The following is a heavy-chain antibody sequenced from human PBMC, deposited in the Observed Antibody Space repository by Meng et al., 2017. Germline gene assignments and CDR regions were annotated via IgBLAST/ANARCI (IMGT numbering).Heavy chain of an antibody. J-gene: IGHJ4*02. CDR3: ARGRLRAYGSGSPEDY. Sequence: QVQLQQWGAGLLKPAETLSLPCAVYGGSFSGYYWSWIRQPPGKGLEWIGEINHSGSTNYNPSLKSRVTISVDTSKNQFSLKLSSVTAADTAVYYCARGRLRAYGSGSPEDYWGQGTLVTVSS. V-gene: IGHV4-34*01. CDR1: GGSFSGYY. CDR2: INHSGST. D-gene: IGHD3-10*01.